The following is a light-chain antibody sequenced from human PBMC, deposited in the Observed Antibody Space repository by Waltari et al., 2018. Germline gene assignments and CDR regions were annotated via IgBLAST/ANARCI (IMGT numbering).Light chain of an antibody. V-gene: IGLV2-14*03. CDR2: DVT. CDR1: SSDIGGYDY. Sequence: QSALTQPASVSGSPGQSITISCSGTSSDIGGYDYVSWYQQYPGIAPKLIIYDVTNRPSGVSNPFSGSKSGYTASLTISVLQAADEAHDYSTSYTRKHTWVFGGGTKVTVL. CDR3: TSYTRKHTWV. J-gene: IGLJ3*02.